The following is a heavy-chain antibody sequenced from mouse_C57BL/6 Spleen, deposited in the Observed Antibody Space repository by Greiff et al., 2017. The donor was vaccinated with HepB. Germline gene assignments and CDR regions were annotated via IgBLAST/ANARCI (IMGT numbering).Heavy chain of an antibody. D-gene: IGHD2-1*01. J-gene: IGHJ2*01. CDR1: GYTFTSYW. CDR2: IYPSDSET. V-gene: IGHV1-61*01. Sequence: VQLQQPGAELVRPGSSVKLSCKASGYTFTSYWMDWVKQRPGQGLEWIGNIYPSDSETHYNQKFKDKATLTVDKSSSTAYMQLSSLTSEDSAVYYCARGGGNYGYWGQGTTLTVSS. CDR3: ARGGGNYGY.